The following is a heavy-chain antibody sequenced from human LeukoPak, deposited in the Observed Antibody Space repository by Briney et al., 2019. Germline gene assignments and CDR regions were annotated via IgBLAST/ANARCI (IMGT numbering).Heavy chain of an antibody. V-gene: IGHV3-53*01. CDR3: ARRAGAYSHPYDY. CDR1: GFTVSSDS. Sequence: PGGSLRLSCTVSGFTVSSDSMSWVRQAPGKGLEWVSFIYSGGSTRYSDSVKGRFTISRDNSKNTLYLQMNSLRAEDTAVYYCARRAGAYSHPYDYWGQGTLVTVSS. D-gene: IGHD4/OR15-4a*01. J-gene: IGHJ4*02. CDR2: IYSGGST.